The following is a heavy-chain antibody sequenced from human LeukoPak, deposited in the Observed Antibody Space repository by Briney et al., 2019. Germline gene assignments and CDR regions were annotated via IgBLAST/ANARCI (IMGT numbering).Heavy chain of an antibody. CDR1: GFTFSSYS. CDR2: ISSSSSYI. CDR3: ARVSIVGATTALDY. D-gene: IGHD1-26*01. V-gene: IGHV3-21*01. Sequence: GGSLRLSCAASGFTFSSYSMNWVRQAPGKGLEWVSSISSSSSYIYYADSVKGRFTISRDNAKNSLYLQMNSLRAEDTAVYYCARVSIVGATTALDYWGQGTLVTVSS. J-gene: IGHJ4*02.